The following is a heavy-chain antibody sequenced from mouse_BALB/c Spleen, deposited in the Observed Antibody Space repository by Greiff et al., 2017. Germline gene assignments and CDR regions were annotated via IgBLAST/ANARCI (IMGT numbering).Heavy chain of an antibody. CDR3: ARTGEYYFDY. V-gene: IGHV5-9-1*01. Sequence: EVMLVESGGGLVKPGGSLKLSCAASGFTFSSYAMSWVRQTPEKRLEWVATISSGGSYTYYPDSVKGRFTISRDNAKNTLYLQMSSLRSEDTAMYYCARTGEYYFDYWGQGTTLTVSS. CDR1: GFTFSSYA. CDR2: ISSGGSYT. J-gene: IGHJ2*01.